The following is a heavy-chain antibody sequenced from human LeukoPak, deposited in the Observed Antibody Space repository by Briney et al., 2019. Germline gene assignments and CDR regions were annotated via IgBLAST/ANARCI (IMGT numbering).Heavy chain of an antibody. V-gene: IGHV3-33*08. Sequence: GGSLRLSCAASGFTFSSYGMHWVRQAPGKGLEWVAVIWYDGSNKYYADSVKGRFTISRDNSKNTLYLQMNSLRAEDTAVYYCARSDCSGGSCYTPLYGMDVWGQGTTVTVSS. CDR2: IWYDGSNK. CDR3: ARSDCSGGSCYTPLYGMDV. CDR1: GFTFSSYG. D-gene: IGHD2-15*01. J-gene: IGHJ6*02.